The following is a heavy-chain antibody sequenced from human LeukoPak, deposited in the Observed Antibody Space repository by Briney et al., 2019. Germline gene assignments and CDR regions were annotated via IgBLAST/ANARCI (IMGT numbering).Heavy chain of an antibody. Sequence: PGGSLRLSCAASGFAFSSYNMNWVRQAPGKGLEWVSSISSSSYIYYADSVKGRFTISRDNARNLLYLQMNSLRAEDTAVYYCARDGWRGGGGSGSQQYFFDYWGQGTLVTVSS. CDR2: ISSSSYI. V-gene: IGHV3-21*04. D-gene: IGHD3-10*01. CDR1: GFAFSSYN. CDR3: ARDGWRGGGGSGSQQYFFDY. J-gene: IGHJ4*02.